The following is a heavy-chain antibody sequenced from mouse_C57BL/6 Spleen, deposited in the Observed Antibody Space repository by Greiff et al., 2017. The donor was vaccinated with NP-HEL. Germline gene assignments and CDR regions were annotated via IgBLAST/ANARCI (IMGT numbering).Heavy chain of an antibody. CDR3: AKDLDYYGSSPYYFDY. CDR1: GYTFTSYG. J-gene: IGHJ2*01. D-gene: IGHD1-1*01. Sequence: VHLVESGAELARPGASVKLSCKASGYTFTSYGISWVKQRTGQGLEWIGEIYPRSGNTYYNEKFKGKATLTADKSSSTAYMELRSLTSEDSAVYFWAKDLDYYGSSPYYFDYRGQGTTLTVAS. V-gene: IGHV1-81*01. CDR2: IYPRSGNT.